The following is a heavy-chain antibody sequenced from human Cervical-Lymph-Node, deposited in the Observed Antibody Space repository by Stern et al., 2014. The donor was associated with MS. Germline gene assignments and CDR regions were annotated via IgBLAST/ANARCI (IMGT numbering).Heavy chain of an antibody. D-gene: IGHD6-6*01. J-gene: IGHJ4*02. CDR3: ARGRDSSSVVDY. Sequence: QVQLQQWGAGLLKPSETLSLTCAVYGGSFSGYYWSWIRQPPGKGLEWIGEINHSGSTNYHQSLKSRVTISVDTSKNQFSLKLSSVTAADTAVYYCARGRDSSSVVDYWGQGTLVTVSS. CDR1: GGSFSGYY. V-gene: IGHV4-34*01. CDR2: INHSGST.